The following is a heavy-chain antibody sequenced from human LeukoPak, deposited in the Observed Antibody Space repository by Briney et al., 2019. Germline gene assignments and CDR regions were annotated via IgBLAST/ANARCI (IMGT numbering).Heavy chain of an antibody. D-gene: IGHD2-15*01. J-gene: IGHJ2*01. Sequence: SVRFSRAASASSFDDYDMSWVRQAPGKGLEWVSGINWSGVSTGYADSVKGRFTISRDNTKNSLFLQMNSLRAEDTAFYYCAKGKDTLNPYWYFDVWGRGTLVTVSS. CDR2: INWSGVST. V-gene: IGHV3-20*04. CDR1: ASSFDDYD. CDR3: AKGKDTLNPYWYFDV.